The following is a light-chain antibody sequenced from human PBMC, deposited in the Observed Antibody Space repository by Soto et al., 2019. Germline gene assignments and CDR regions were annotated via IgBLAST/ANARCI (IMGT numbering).Light chain of an antibody. CDR2: DTS. CDR1: TGAVTSGHY. J-gene: IGLJ2*01. CDR3: LLSYSGARGV. V-gene: IGLV7-46*01. Sequence: QAVVTQEPSLTVSPGGTATLTCGSSTGAVTSGHYPYWFQQKPGQAPRTLIYDTSNRHSWTPARFSGSLLGGKAALTLSGAQPEDEAEYYCLLSYSGARGVFGGRTKLTVL.